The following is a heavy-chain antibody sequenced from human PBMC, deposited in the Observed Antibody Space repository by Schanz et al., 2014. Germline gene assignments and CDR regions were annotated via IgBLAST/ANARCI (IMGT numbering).Heavy chain of an antibody. V-gene: IGHV3-48*04. CDR1: EFSFSSFG. Sequence: EVQLLESGGGLVQPGGSLRLSCAASEFSFSSFGMNWVRQAPGKGLEWVSHISGSSIHKNYADSVKGRFSISRDNGETSVYLQINSLRVEDTAVYYCARFLARYQYYGVDVWGQGTTVIVSS. D-gene: IGHD3-10*01. J-gene: IGHJ6*02. CDR2: ISGSSIHK. CDR3: ARFLARYQYYGVDV.